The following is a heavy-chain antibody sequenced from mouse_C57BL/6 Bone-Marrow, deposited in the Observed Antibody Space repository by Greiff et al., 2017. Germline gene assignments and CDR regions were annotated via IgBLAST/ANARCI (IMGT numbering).Heavy chain of an antibody. V-gene: IGHV1-55*01. CDR1: GYTLTSYW. CDR2: IYPGSGST. Sequence: VQLQQPGAELVKPGASVKMSCKASGYTLTSYWITWVKQRPGQGLEWIGDIYPGSGSTNYNEKFKSKATLTVDTSSSTAYMQLSSLTSEDSAVYYGAREDYYGSSYDYWGQGTTLTVSS. CDR3: AREDYYGSSYDY. D-gene: IGHD1-1*01. J-gene: IGHJ2*01.